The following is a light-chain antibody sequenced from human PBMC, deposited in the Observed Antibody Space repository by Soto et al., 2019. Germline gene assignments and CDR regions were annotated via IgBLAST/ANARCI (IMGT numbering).Light chain of an antibody. J-gene: IGLJ1*01. V-gene: IGLV2-14*01. CDR1: SSDVGGYNY. Sequence: QSALTQPASVSGSPGQSITISCTGTSSDVGGYNYVSWYQQHPGIAPKLLIYGVTNRPSGVSTRFSGSKSGNTASLTISGLQAEDEAEYRCSSYTSASTLLYLFGTGTKVTVL. CDR3: SSYTSASTLLYL. CDR2: GVT.